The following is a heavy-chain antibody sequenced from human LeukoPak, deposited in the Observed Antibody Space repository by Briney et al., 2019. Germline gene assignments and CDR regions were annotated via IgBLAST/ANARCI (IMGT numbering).Heavy chain of an antibody. Sequence: SVKVSCKASGGTFSSYAISWVRQAPGQGLEWMGGIIPIFGTANYAQKFQGRVTITADESTSTAYMELSSLRSEDTAVYYCASAGGYSSSWYSGPGAFDIWGQGTMVTVSS. J-gene: IGHJ3*02. CDR3: ASAGGYSSSWYSGPGAFDI. CDR2: IIPIFGTA. V-gene: IGHV1-69*13. CDR1: GGTFSSYA. D-gene: IGHD6-13*01.